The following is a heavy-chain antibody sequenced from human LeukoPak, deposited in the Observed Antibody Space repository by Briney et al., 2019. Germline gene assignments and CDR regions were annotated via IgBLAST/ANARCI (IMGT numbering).Heavy chain of an antibody. D-gene: IGHD3-22*01. CDR1: RGSISSYY. CDR2: IYYSGST. V-gene: IGHV4-59*01. CDR3: AKDYSSGYYDAFDL. J-gene: IGHJ3*01. Sequence: SETLSLTCTVSRGSISSYYWGWMRQPPGKGREWIGYIYYSGSTNYNPSLKSRVTISVDTSQNQFSLKLSSVTAPDNAVYCCAKDYSSGYYDAFDLWRQGTRVTVFS.